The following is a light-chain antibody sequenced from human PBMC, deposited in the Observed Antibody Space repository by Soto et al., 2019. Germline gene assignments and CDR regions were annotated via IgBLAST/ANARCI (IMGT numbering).Light chain of an antibody. J-gene: IGKJ2*01. CDR3: QQSYITPYT. CDR2: AAS. CDR1: QSISVH. V-gene: IGKV1-39*01. Sequence: DLQMTQSPSSLSASVGDTVTITCRASQSISVHLNWYQQKPEKVPKLLIYAASNLQSGVPSSFSGSGSETDFALTISSLQPEDFATYYCQQSYITPYTFGQGTKLQIK.